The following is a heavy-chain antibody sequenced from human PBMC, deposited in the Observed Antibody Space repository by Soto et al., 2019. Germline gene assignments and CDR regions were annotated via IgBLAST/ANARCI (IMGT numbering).Heavy chain of an antibody. CDR2: IYYSGST. J-gene: IGHJ5*02. CDR1: GGSVSSGSYY. Sequence: SETLSLTCTVSGGSVSSGSYYWSWIRQPPGKGLEWIGYIYYSGSTNYNPSLKSRVTISVDTSKNPFSLKLSSVTAADTAVYYCARCPYYDYVWWSYRYENWFDPWGQGTLVTVSS. D-gene: IGHD3-16*02. CDR3: ARCPYYDYVWWSYRYENWFDP. V-gene: IGHV4-61*01.